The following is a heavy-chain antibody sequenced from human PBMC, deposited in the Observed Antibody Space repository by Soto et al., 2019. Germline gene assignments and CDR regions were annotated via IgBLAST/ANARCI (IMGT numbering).Heavy chain of an antibody. V-gene: IGHV3-23*01. Sequence: GGSLRLSCAASGFTFSSNAMSWVRQAPGKGLEWVSAISGSGGSTYYADSVKGRFTISRDNSKNTLYLQMNSLRAEDTAVYYCAKDFGYYYDCSCYYLYWGQGTLVTVSS. D-gene: IGHD3-22*01. CDR1: GFTFSSNA. CDR2: ISGSGGST. J-gene: IGHJ4*02. CDR3: AKDFGYYYDCSCYYLY.